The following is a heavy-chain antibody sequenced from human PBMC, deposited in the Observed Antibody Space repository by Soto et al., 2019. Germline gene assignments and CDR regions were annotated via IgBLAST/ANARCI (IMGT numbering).Heavy chain of an antibody. CDR2: ISYDGSNK. CDR3: AKDVMVRGVYTGLFDC. J-gene: IGHJ4*02. D-gene: IGHD3-10*01. CDR1: GFTFSDYV. V-gene: IGHV3-30*18. Sequence: GGSLRLSCAVSGFTFSDYVMHWVRQTPGKGLEWVALISYDGSNKYYADSVKGRFAISRDNSKNTLYVQMNSLRAEDTAVYYCAKDVMVRGVYTGLFDCWGQGTLVTVSS.